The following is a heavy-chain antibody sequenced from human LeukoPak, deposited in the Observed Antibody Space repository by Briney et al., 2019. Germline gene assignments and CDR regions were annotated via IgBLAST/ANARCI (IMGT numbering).Heavy chain of an antibody. CDR1: GYTFTRYY. CDR2: MSPSGGTT. D-gene: IGHD1-26*01. V-gene: IGHV1-46*01. J-gene: IGHJ6*02. CDR3: AREPYLQYYGMDV. Sequence: ASVKVSCKASGYTFTRYYMHWVRQAPGRGLEWMGIMSPSGGTTSHAQKFQGRVSMTRDSSTSTVYMELSSLRSEDTAVYYCAREPYLQYYGMDVWGQGTTVTVSS.